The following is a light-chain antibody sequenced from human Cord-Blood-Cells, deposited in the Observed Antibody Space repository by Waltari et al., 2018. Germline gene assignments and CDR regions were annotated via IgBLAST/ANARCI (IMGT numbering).Light chain of an antibody. CDR2: AAS. CDR3: QQLNSYPPT. J-gene: IGKJ3*01. V-gene: IGKV1-9*01. Sequence: IHMTQSPSSISASVGVRVTITCRASQGISSYLAWYQQKPGEAPKLLIYAASTLQSGVPSRFSGSGSGTDFTLTISSLQPEDFATYYCQQLNSYPPTFGPGTKVDIK. CDR1: QGISSY.